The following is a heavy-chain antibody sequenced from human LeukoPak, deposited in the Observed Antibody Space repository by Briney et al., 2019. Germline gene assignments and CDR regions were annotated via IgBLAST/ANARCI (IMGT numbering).Heavy chain of an antibody. D-gene: IGHD6-19*01. V-gene: IGHV3-48*03. Sequence: GGSLRLSCAASGFIFSSYEMNWVRQAPGKGLEWVSYISTSGSTIYYADSVKGRFTISRDNAKNSLYLQMNSLRAEDMALYYCAKGRGYSSGRGAFDIWGQGTMVTVSS. J-gene: IGHJ3*02. CDR1: GFIFSSYE. CDR3: AKGRGYSSGRGAFDI. CDR2: ISTSGSTI.